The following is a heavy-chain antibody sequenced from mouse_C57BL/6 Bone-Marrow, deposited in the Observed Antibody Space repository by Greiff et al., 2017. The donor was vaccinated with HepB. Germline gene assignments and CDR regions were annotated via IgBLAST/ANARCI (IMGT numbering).Heavy chain of an antibody. D-gene: IGHD2-3*01. V-gene: IGHV5-4*01. CDR2: ISDGGSYT. Sequence: EVQRVESGGGLVKPGGSLKLSCAASGFTFSSYAMSWVRQTPEKRLEWVATISDGGSYTYYPDNVKGRFTISRDNANNNLYLQMSHLKSEDTAMYYCARDDGYYEGSGYWYFDVWGTGTTVTVSS. CDR1: GFTFSSYA. CDR3: ARDDGYYEGSGYWYFDV. J-gene: IGHJ1*03.